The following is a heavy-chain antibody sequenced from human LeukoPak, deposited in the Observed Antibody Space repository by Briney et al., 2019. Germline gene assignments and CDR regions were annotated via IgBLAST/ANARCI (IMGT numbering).Heavy chain of an antibody. Sequence: SQTLSLTCTVSGGSISSGDSYWSWIRQPPGRGLEWIGYIYYSGNTYYNPSLKSRVTISVDTSKNQFSLKLSSVTAADTAVYYCATDRGDYSSGWSPFDYWGQGTLVTVSS. CDR2: IYYSGNT. V-gene: IGHV4-30-4*01. CDR1: GGSISSGDSY. J-gene: IGHJ4*02. CDR3: ATDRGDYSSGWSPFDY. D-gene: IGHD6-19*01.